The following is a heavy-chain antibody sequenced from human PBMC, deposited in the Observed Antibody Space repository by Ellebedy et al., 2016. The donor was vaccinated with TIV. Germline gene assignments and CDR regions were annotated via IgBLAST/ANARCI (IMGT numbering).Heavy chain of an antibody. J-gene: IGHJ5*02. D-gene: IGHD2-15*01. Sequence: PGGSLRLSCAASGFTVSSNYMSWVRQAPGKGLEWVSVIYSGGSTYYADSVKGRFTISRDNSKNTLYLQMNSLRAEDTAVYYCARSYCSGGSCRWFDPWGQGTLVTVSS. CDR3: ARSYCSGGSCRWFDP. CDR2: IYSGGST. CDR1: GFTVSSNY. V-gene: IGHV3-66*01.